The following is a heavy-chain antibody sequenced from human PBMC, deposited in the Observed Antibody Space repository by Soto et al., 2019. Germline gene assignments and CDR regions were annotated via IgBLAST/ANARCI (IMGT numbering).Heavy chain of an antibody. Sequence: PSYTLSLTCAVYGGSFRGYYWGWIRKPPGKGLEWIGEINHSGSTNYNPSLKSRVTISVDTSKNQFSLKLSSVTAADTAVYYCARGLFGRSKQLGPIKRGYSYGTFDYWGQGTLVTVSS. CDR1: GGSFRGYY. CDR2: INHSGST. CDR3: ARGLFGRSKQLGPIKRGYSYGTFDY. J-gene: IGHJ4*02. V-gene: IGHV4-34*01. D-gene: IGHD5-18*01.